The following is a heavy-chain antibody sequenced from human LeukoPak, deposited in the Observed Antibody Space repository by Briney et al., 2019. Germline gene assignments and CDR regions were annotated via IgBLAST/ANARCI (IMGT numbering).Heavy chain of an antibody. CDR3: ARHVGNCTNGVCSNWFDP. CDR2: INHSGST. J-gene: IGHJ5*02. CDR1: GGSFSDYH. D-gene: IGHD2-8*01. V-gene: IGHV4-34*01. Sequence: SETLSLTCAVYGGSFSDYHWSWIRQPPGKGLEWIGEINHSGSTTYNPSLKSRVTISVDTSKNQFSLKLSSVTAADTAVYYCARHVGNCTNGVCSNWFDPWGQGTLVTVSS.